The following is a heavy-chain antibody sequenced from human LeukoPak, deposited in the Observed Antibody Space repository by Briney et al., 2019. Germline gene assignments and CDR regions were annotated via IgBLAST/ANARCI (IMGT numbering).Heavy chain of an antibody. CDR1: GFTFSSYA. D-gene: IGHD6-13*01. V-gene: IGHV3-23*01. CDR2: ISGSGDST. Sequence: TGGSLRLSCAASGFTFSSYAMSWVRQAPGKGLEWVSAISGSGDSTYYADSVKGRFTISRDNSKNTLSLQMNSLRVEDTAVYYCAKDRRSSSWYWDYYFAYWSQGTLVT. CDR3: AKDRRSSSWYWDYYFAY. J-gene: IGHJ4*02.